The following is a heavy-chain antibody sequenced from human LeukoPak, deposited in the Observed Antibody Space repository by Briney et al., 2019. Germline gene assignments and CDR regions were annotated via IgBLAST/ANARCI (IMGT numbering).Heavy chain of an antibody. D-gene: IGHD2-15*01. CDR1: GFTFSNYA. Sequence: PGGSLRLSCAVSGFTFSNYAMSWDRQAPGKGLEWVSGVSTSGVDTYYADSVKGRFTISRDNSKNTLYLQMNSLRAEDTAVYYCAKDQRYWAVWGQGTTVTVSS. CDR3: AKDQRYWAV. J-gene: IGHJ6*02. V-gene: IGHV3-23*01. CDR2: VSTSGVDT.